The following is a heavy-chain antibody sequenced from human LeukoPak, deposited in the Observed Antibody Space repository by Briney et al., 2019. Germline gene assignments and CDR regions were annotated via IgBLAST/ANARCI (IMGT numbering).Heavy chain of an antibody. CDR1: GGSFSGYY. CDR3: ARFATLYYFDY. Sequence: PSETLSLTCAVYGGSFSGYYWSWIRQPPGKGLEWIGEINHSGSTNYNPSLKSRVTISVDTSKNQFSLKLSSVTAADTAVYYCARFATLYYFDYWGQGTLVTVSS. D-gene: IGHD1-26*01. J-gene: IGHJ4*02. V-gene: IGHV4-34*01. CDR2: INHSGST.